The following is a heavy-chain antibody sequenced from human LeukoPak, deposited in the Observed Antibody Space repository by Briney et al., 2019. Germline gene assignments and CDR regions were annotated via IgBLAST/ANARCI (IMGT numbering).Heavy chain of an antibody. J-gene: IGHJ4*02. D-gene: IGHD3-3*01. CDR2: IYYSGST. CDR1: GGSVSSGSYY. V-gene: IGHV4-61*01. CDR3: ARDRGGDFSSSYYDY. Sequence: NPSETLSLTCTVSGGSVSSGSYYWSWIRQPPGRGLEWIGYIYYSGSTNYNPSLKSRVTISLDTSKNQFSLKLSSVTAADTAIYYCARDRGGDFSSSYYDYWGQGTLVTVSS.